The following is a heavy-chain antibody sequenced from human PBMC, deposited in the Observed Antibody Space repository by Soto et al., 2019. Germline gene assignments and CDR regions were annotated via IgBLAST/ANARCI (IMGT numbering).Heavy chain of an antibody. CDR3: ARHAYDFWSGHPNPRYYYGMDV. CDR1: GYSFTSYW. CDR2: IYPGDSNT. J-gene: IGHJ6*02. V-gene: IGHV5-51*01. Sequence: EVQLVQSGAEVKKPGESLKISCKGSGYSFTSYWIGWVRQMRGKGLEWMGIIYPGDSNTRYSPSLQGQVTISVDKSISTAYLQWSSLKATDTAMYYCARHAYDFWSGHPNPRYYYGMDVWGQGTTVTVSS. D-gene: IGHD3-3*01.